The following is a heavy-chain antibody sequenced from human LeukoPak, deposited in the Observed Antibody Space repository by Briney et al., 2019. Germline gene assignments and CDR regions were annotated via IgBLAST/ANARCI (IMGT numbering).Heavy chain of an antibody. CDR2: INPNSGGT. D-gene: IGHD2-2*01. J-gene: IGHJ4*02. Sequence: ASVKVSCKASGYTFTDYYIHWVRQAPGQGLEWMAWINPNSGGTYYAQNFRDRITLTGDTSISTAYMELSRLRSDDTAIYYCARANALYCSSTSCLFDYWGQGTLVTVSS. CDR3: ARANALYCSSTSCLFDY. CDR1: GYTFTDYY. V-gene: IGHV1-2*02.